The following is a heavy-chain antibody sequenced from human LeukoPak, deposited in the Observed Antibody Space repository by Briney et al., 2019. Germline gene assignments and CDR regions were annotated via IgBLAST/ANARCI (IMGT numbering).Heavy chain of an antibody. Sequence: SGGSLRLSCAAPGFTFSGSAMSWVRQAPGEGLEWVSLISYSGANSYYTDSVRGRFTISRDNSKDTLFLQMNSLKAEDTAIYYCARDMQLSTWGLGTMVTVSS. CDR1: GFTFSGSA. CDR3: ARDMQLST. V-gene: IGHV3-23*01. D-gene: IGHD3-16*02. CDR2: ISYSGANS. J-gene: IGHJ3*01.